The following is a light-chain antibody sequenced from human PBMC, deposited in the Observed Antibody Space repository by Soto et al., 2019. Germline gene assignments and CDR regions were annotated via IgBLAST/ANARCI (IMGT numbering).Light chain of an antibody. J-gene: IGKJ4*01. CDR1: QSISSY. CDR2: AAS. Sequence: IQMTQSPSSLSASVGDRVTITCRASQSISSYLNWYQQKPGKAPKLLIYAASSLQSGVPSRFSGSGSGTDFTLTISSLQPEDFATYYCQQSYSTPLTFGGGGNVDNK. CDR3: QQSYSTPLT. V-gene: IGKV1-39*01.